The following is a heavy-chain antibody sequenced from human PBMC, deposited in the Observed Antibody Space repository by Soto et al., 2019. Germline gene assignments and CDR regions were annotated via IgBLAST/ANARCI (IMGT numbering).Heavy chain of an antibody. J-gene: IGHJ3*02. D-gene: IGHD2-2*01. V-gene: IGHV3-23*01. CDR1: GFTFSSYA. Sequence: GSLRLSCAASGFTFSSYAMSWVRQAPGKGLEWVSAISGSGGSTYYADSVKGRFTISRDNSKNTLYLQMNSLRAEDTAVYYCAKDIMGIVVVPAAHSDAFDIWGQGTMVTVSS. CDR2: ISGSGGST. CDR3: AKDIMGIVVVPAAHSDAFDI.